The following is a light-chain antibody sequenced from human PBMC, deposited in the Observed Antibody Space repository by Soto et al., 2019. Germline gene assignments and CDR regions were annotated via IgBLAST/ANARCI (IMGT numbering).Light chain of an antibody. J-gene: IGKJ5*01. V-gene: IGKV3D-20*02. Sequence: EIELTHSPGTLSLSPGERATLXCRASQSVPSIYLAWYQQKPGQAPSLLIYATSSRATGIPDRFSGSGSGTDFTLTISRLEPEDFAVYYCQQRSNWPITFGQGTRLEIK. CDR2: ATS. CDR1: QSVPSIY. CDR3: QQRSNWPIT.